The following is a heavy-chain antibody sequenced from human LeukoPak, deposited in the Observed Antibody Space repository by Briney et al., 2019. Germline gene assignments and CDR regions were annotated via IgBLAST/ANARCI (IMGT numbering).Heavy chain of an antibody. CDR2: IYYTGST. Sequence: SETLSLTCTVSGASISSSSYYWGWIRQPPGKGLEWIGTIYYTGSTYYNPSLKSRLTISIDTSKNQFSLRLSSVTAADTAVYYCARGRYNYGYIFDCWGQGTLVTVSS. D-gene: IGHD5-18*01. CDR3: ARGRYNYGYIFDC. J-gene: IGHJ4*02. CDR1: GASISSSSYY. V-gene: IGHV4-39*07.